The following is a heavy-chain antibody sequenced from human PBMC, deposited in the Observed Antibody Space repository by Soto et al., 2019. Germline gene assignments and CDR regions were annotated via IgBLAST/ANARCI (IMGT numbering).Heavy chain of an antibody. Sequence: PSETLSLTCTVSGGSISSGDYYWSWIRQPPGKGLEWTGYIYYSGSTYYNPSLKSRVTISVDTSKNQFSLKLSSVTAADTAVYYCARDIATRLSYGMYVWGQGTTVTVSS. CDR3: ARDIATRLSYGMYV. D-gene: IGHD6-6*01. CDR2: IYYSGST. CDR1: GGSISSGDYY. J-gene: IGHJ6*02. V-gene: IGHV4-30-4*01.